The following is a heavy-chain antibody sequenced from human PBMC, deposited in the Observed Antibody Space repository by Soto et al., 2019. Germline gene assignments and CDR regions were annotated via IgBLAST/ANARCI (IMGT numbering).Heavy chain of an antibody. Sequence: PGGSLRLSCAASGFTFSSYWMHWVRQAPGKGLVWASRVNSDGSITNYADAVKGRFTISRDNAKNTLYLQMDGLRAEDTAVYYCARVGATTWYWGQGTLVTVSS. CDR1: GFTFSSYW. CDR2: VNSDGSIT. CDR3: ARVGATTWY. J-gene: IGHJ4*02. V-gene: IGHV3-74*01. D-gene: IGHD1-26*01.